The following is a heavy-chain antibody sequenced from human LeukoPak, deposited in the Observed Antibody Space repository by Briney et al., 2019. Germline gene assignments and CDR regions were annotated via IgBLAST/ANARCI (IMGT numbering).Heavy chain of an antibody. V-gene: IGHV3-30*03. J-gene: IGHJ4*02. CDR2: ISNDGSNK. CDR1: GFTFSSYG. D-gene: IGHD6-25*01. Sequence: GGSLRLSCSASGFTFSSYGMHWVRQAPGKGLEWVAVISNDGSNKDYADSVKGRFTISRDDSKNTLYLQMNSLRADDTAVYYCARGPHPRRGGGYFDYWGQGTLVTVSS. CDR3: ARGPHPRRGGGYFDY.